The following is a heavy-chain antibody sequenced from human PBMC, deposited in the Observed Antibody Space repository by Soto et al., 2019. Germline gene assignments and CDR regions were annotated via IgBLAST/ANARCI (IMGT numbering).Heavy chain of an antibody. D-gene: IGHD3-9*01. V-gene: IGHV4-59*01. J-gene: IGHJ5*02. CDR1: GGSISGYY. CDR2: IYYSGTT. CDR3: ASDHKDSGILSDYYAGTWFYP. Sequence: SETLSLTCTVSGGSISGYYWSWIRQPPGKGLEWIGYIYYSGTTSYNPSLNSRVTISVETSKNQFSLKLNSVTAADTAVYYCASDHKDSGILSDYYAGTWFYPWGQGNLVPVSS.